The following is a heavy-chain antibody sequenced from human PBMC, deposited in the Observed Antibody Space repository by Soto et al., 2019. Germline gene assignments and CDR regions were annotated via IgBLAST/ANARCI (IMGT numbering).Heavy chain of an antibody. Sequence: AASVKVSCKASGYTLTRYCIHWVRQAPGQGLEWMGIINPNSGSTSYAQKFQDRVTMTRDTSTSTVYMELSSLRSEDTAVYYCARDIVVAPTARGWFDPWGQGTLVT. CDR2: INPNSGST. V-gene: IGHV1-46*01. D-gene: IGHD2-2*01. J-gene: IGHJ5*02. CDR3: ARDIVVAPTARGWFDP. CDR1: GYTLTRYC.